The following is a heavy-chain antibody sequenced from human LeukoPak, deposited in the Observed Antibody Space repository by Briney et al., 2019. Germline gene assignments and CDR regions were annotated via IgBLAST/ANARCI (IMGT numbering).Heavy chain of an antibody. Sequence: ASVKVSCKASGYTFTSYGISWVRQAPGQGLEWMGWISAYNGNTNSAQKLQGRVTMTTDTSTSTAYMELSRLRSDDTALYYCGREPSESFIDYWGQGTLVTVSS. CDR1: GYTFTSYG. CDR3: GREPSESFIDY. J-gene: IGHJ4*02. CDR2: ISAYNGNT. D-gene: IGHD1-26*01. V-gene: IGHV1-18*01.